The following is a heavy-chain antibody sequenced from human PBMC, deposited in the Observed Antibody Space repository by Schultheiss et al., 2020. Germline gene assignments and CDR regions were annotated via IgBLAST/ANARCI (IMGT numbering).Heavy chain of an antibody. Sequence: SETLSLTCAVYGGSFSGHYSNCIRQPPGKGLEWVGEINPSGSANYNPSLKSRVTIPVDTFKKQFSLKLSSVTAADTAVYYCARGYYYGSGSHFDYWGQGTLVTVSS. V-gene: IGHV4-34*01. J-gene: IGHJ4*02. CDR2: INPSGSA. CDR1: GGSFSGHY. CDR3: ARGYYYGSGSHFDY. D-gene: IGHD3-10*01.